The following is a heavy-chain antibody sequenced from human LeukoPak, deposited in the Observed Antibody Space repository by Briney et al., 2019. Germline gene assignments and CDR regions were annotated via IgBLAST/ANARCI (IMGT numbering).Heavy chain of an antibody. CDR1: GFTFSSYW. Sequence: GGSLRLSCAASGFTFSSYWMSWVRQAPGKGLEWVAHIKQDGSQEYYVDSVKGRFTISRDSAKNSLYLQMNSLRAEDTAVYYCARGVPYDSWSGPHYSDYWGQGTLVTVSS. CDR2: IKQDGSQE. D-gene: IGHD3-3*01. J-gene: IGHJ4*02. CDR3: ARGVPYDSWSGPHYSDY. V-gene: IGHV3-7*01.